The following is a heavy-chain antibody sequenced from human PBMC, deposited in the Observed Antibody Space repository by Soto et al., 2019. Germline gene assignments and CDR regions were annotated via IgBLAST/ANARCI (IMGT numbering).Heavy chain of an antibody. D-gene: IGHD3-9*01. Sequence: SETLSLTCAVSGGSISSTNWWTWVRQPPGKGLEWIGEIYHSGSTNYNPSLKSRVTISVDKSKNQFSLKLSSVTAADTAVYYCASPRTYNLLNNNPWGQGTLVTVSS. CDR1: GGSISSTNW. CDR3: ASPRTYNLLNNNP. J-gene: IGHJ5*02. V-gene: IGHV4-4*02. CDR2: IYHSGST.